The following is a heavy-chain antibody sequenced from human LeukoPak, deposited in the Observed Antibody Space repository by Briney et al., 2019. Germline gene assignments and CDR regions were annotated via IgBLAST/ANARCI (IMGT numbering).Heavy chain of an antibody. D-gene: IGHD6-19*01. CDR2: GDYSGGT. V-gene: IGHV4-39*07. Sequence: SETLSLTCTVSGGSISSGDYYWSWIRQPPGKGLEWIASGDYSGGTYYNPSLESRVAISADMSKNQISLKLTSVTGADTAVYYCAGERGEEYSSGWYKTNYFYNWGQGIRVTVSS. J-gene: IGHJ4*02. CDR3: AGERGEEYSSGWYKTNYFYN. CDR1: GGSISSGDYY.